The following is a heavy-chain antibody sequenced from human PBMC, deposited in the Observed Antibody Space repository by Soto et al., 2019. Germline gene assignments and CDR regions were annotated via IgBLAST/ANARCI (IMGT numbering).Heavy chain of an antibody. Sequence: HPGGSLRLSCAASGFTFDDYAMHWVRQAPGKGLEWVSGISWNSGSIGYADSVKGRFTISRDNAKNSLYLQMNSLRAEDTALYYCAKDDCSSTSCHSDYWGQGTLVTVSS. J-gene: IGHJ4*02. CDR1: GFTFDDYA. CDR2: ISWNSGSI. CDR3: AKDDCSSTSCHSDY. D-gene: IGHD2-2*01. V-gene: IGHV3-9*01.